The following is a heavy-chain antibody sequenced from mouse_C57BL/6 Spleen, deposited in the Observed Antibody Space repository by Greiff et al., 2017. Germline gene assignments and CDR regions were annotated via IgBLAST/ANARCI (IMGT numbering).Heavy chain of an antibody. CDR2: IWTGGGT. CDR3: ARKDYGNYEGDYYAMDY. J-gene: IGHJ4*01. D-gene: IGHD2-1*01. Sequence: VMLVESGPGLVAPSQSLSFTCTVSGFSLTSYAISWVRQPPGKGLEWLGVIWTGGGTNYNSALKSRLSISKDNTKSQVFLKMNSLQTDDTARYYWARKDYGNYEGDYYAMDYWGQGTSVTVSS. CDR1: GFSLTSYA. V-gene: IGHV2-9-1*01.